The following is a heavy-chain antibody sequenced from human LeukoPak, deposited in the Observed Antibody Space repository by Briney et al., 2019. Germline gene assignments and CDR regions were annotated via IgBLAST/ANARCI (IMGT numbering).Heavy chain of an antibody. Sequence: SETLSLACAVSGYSISSGYYWGWIRQPPGKGLEWIGSIYHSGSTYYNPSLKSRVTISVDTSKNQFSLKLSSVTAADTAVYYCAMAGYGDYDWFDPWGQGTLVTVSS. CDR2: IYHSGST. V-gene: IGHV4-38-2*01. CDR3: AMAGYGDYDWFDP. CDR1: GYSISSGYY. J-gene: IGHJ5*02. D-gene: IGHD4-17*01.